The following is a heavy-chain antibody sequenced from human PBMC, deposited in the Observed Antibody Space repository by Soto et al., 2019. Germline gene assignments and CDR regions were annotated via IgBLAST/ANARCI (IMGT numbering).Heavy chain of an antibody. D-gene: IGHD3-9*01. CDR2: ISAYNGNT. V-gene: IGHV1-18*01. CDR1: GYTFTSYG. Sequence: ASVKVSCKASGYTFTSYGISWVRQAPGQGLEWMGWISAYNGNTNYAQKLQGRVTMTTDTSTSTAYMELRSLSSDDTAVYFCSCDPYYDILTGRDGFDYWGQGTLVTVSS. J-gene: IGHJ4*02. CDR3: SCDPYYDILTGRDGFDY.